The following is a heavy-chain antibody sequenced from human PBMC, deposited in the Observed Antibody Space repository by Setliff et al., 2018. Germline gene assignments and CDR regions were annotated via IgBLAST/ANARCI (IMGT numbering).Heavy chain of an antibody. CDR2: IMPIFGTT. CDR3: ARVRDCSGGICHRGFHHYMDV. V-gene: IGHV1-69*13. Sequence: SVKVSCKASGGTFSTYGITWVRQAPGQGLEWVGGIMPIFGTTNYAQRFRGRVTITADESTTTAYLELSSLRSEDTAVYYCARVRDCSGGICHRGFHHYMDVWGKGTTVTVSS. J-gene: IGHJ6*03. D-gene: IGHD2-15*01. CDR1: GGTFSTYG.